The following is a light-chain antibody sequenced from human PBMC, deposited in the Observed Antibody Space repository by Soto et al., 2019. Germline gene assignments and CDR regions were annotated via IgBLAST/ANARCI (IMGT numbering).Light chain of an antibody. V-gene: IGLV2-14*03. CDR1: SSDIGRYNY. J-gene: IGLJ3*02. CDR2: EVN. CDR3: GSYTRATTWV. Sequence: QSALTQPASVSGSPGQSITISCTGTSSDIGRYNYVSWYQQLPGKAPRLIIYEVNRRPSGVSNRLSGSKSGNTASLSISGLQTEDEAEYYCGSYTRATTWVFGGGTKVTVL.